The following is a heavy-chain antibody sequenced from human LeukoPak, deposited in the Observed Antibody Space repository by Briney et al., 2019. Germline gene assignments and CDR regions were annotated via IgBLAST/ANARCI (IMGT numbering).Heavy chain of an antibody. J-gene: IGHJ6*04. D-gene: IGHD2-2*01. CDR3: ARGPYCSSTSCYWSYYYYYGMDV. V-gene: IGHV1-46*01. Sequence: ASVKVSCKASGYTFTSYYMHWVRQAPGQGLEWMGIINPSGGSTSYAQKFQGRVTMTRDTSTSTVYMELSSLRFEDTAVYYCARGPYCSSTSCYWSYYYYYGMDVWGKGTTVTVSS. CDR1: GYTFTSYY. CDR2: INPSGGST.